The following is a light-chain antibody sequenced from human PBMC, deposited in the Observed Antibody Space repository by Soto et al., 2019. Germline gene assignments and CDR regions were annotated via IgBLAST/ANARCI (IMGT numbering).Light chain of an antibody. V-gene: IGKV1-27*01. CDR3: QKYNSAPRT. CDR1: QGISNY. CDR2: AAS. Sequence: DIQMTQSPSSLSASVGDRVTITCRASQGISNYLAWYQQKPGKVPKLLIYAASTLQSGVPSRFSGSGSGTDCTLTISSRQPEDVATYYCQKYNSAPRTFGQGTKVEIK. J-gene: IGKJ1*01.